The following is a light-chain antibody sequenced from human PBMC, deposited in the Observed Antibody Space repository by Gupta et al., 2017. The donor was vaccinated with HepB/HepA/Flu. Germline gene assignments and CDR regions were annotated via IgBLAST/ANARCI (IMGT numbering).Light chain of an antibody. CDR3: QQSYSNPKLT. CDR2: AAS. CDR1: QSISSY. V-gene: IGKV1-39*01. Sequence: DIQMTQSPSSLSASVGDRVTITCRASQSISSYLNWYQQKPGKAPKLLIYAASSLQSGVPSRFSGSGSGTDFTLTISSRQPEDFATYYCQQSYSNPKLTFGGGTKVEIK. J-gene: IGKJ4*01.